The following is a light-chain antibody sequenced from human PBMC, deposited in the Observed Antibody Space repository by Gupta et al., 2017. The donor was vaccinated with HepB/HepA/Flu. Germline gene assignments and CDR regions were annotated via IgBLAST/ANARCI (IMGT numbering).Light chain of an antibody. CDR1: QSISTY. J-gene: IGKJ1*01. CDR3: QQSYSTPT. CDR2: AAS. V-gene: IGKV1-39*01. Sequence: DIQMTQSPSSLSASVGDRVTITCRASQSISTYLNWYQHKPGKAPKLLIYAASSLQSGVPSRFSGRGSGTDFTLTISSLQPEDFAIYSCQQSYSTPTFGQGTKVEVK.